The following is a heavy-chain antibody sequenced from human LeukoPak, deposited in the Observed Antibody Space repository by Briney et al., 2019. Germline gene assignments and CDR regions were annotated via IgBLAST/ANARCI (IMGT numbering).Heavy chain of an antibody. Sequence: SVEVSCKASDYTFSSYGISWVRQAPGQGLEWMGWISGYNGNTKYAQNLQGRVTMTTDTSTTTAYMELRSLRSDDTAVYYCARGRYYDSGGYDEAFDIWGQGTAVTVSS. CDR2: ISGYNGNT. J-gene: IGHJ3*02. CDR3: ARGRYYDSGGYDEAFDI. D-gene: IGHD3-22*01. V-gene: IGHV1-18*01. CDR1: DYTFSSYG.